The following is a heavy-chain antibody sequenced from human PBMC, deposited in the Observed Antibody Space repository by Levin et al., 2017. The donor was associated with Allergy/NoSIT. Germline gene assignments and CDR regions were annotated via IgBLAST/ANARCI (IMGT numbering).Heavy chain of an antibody. J-gene: IGHJ4*02. CDR1: GYSFTTYW. CDR2: IYPGDSDT. V-gene: IGHV5-51*01. Sequence: KFGESLKISCKGSGYSFTTYWIGWVRQMPGKGLEWMGIIYPGDSDTRYSPSFQGQVTISADKSISTAYLQWSSLKASDTAMYYCASADSSGYFSDLYHFDYWGQGTLVTVSS. D-gene: IGHD3-22*01. CDR3: ASADSSGYFSDLYHFDY.